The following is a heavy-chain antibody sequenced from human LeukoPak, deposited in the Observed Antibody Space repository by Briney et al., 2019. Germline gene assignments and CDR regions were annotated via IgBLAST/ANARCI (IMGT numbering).Heavy chain of an antibody. J-gene: IGHJ6*03. CDR2: IYTSGST. V-gene: IGHV4-4*09. D-gene: IGHD5-12*01. CDR1: GGSISSFY. CDR3: ARLTSGYDYYYYYYMDV. Sequence: SETLSLTCNVSGGSISSFYLSWIRQPPGKGLEWIGYIYTSGSTNYNPSLKSRVTISVDTSKNQFSLKLSSVTAADTAVYYCARLTSGYDYYYYYYMDVWGKGTTVTVSS.